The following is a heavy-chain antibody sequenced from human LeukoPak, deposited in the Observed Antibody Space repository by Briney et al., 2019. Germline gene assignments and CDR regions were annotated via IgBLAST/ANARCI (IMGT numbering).Heavy chain of an antibody. CDR1: GFTFSSYG. J-gene: IGHJ4*02. Sequence: GGSLRLSCAASGFTFSSYGMHWVRQAPGKGLEWVAFIRYDGSNKYYADSVKGRFTISRDNSKNTLYLQMNSLRAEDTAVYYCARDLPFSGYSYGAFDYWGQGTLVTVSS. CDR3: ARDLPFSGYSYGAFDY. V-gene: IGHV3-30*02. CDR2: IRYDGSNK. D-gene: IGHD5-18*01.